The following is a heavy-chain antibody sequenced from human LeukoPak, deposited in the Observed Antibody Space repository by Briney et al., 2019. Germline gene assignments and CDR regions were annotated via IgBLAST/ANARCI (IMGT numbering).Heavy chain of an antibody. D-gene: IGHD2-15*01. V-gene: IGHV4-34*01. J-gene: IGHJ4*02. CDR2: INHSGST. CDR3: ARDCSGGSCHPFDH. Sequence: SETLSLTCAVYGGSFSGYYWSWIRQPPGKGLEWIGEINHSGSTNYNPSLKSRVTISVDTSKNQFSLKLSSVTAADTAVYYCARDCSGGSCHPFDHWGQGTLVTVSS. CDR1: GGSFSGYY.